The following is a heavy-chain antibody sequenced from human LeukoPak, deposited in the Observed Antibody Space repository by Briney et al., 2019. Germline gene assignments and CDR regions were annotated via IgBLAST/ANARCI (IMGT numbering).Heavy chain of an antibody. V-gene: IGHV3-7*01. CDR3: ARDRNGYPHDL. D-gene: IGHD5-18*01. CDR2: IKEDGSEI. CDR1: GFTFSTYW. J-gene: IGHJ4*02. Sequence: GGSLRLSCAASGFTFSTYWMSWVRQAPGKGLEWVANIKEDGSEIYYVDSVKGRFTISRDNAKNSLYLQMNSLRTEDTAVYYCARDRNGYPHDLWGQGTLVTVSS.